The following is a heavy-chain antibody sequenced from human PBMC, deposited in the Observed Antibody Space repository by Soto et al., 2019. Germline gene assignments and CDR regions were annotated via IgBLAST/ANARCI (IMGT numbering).Heavy chain of an antibody. CDR1: GGSYASHG. CDR2: IYPGDSDT. Sequence: LKISGKGCGGSYASHGIGWVSKMPGKGLEWMGIIYPGDSDTRYSPSFQGQVTISADKSISTAYLQWSSLKASDTAMYYCARRGIAAAGSDYWGQGTLVTVSS. J-gene: IGHJ4*02. CDR3: ARRGIAAAGSDY. D-gene: IGHD6-13*01. V-gene: IGHV5-51*01.